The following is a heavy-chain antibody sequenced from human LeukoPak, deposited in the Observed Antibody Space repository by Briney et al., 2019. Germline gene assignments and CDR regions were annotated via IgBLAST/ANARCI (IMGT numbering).Heavy chain of an antibody. D-gene: IGHD6-19*01. J-gene: IGHJ4*02. Sequence: GGSLRLSCAASGFTFSSHAMSWVRQAPGKGLEWVSTISGSGSGCSTYYADSVKGRFTISRDNSKDTLYLQMNSLRAEDTAVYYCTKLLAVTNSYYFNYWGQGTLVTVSS. CDR3: TKLLAVTNSYYFNY. V-gene: IGHV3-23*01. CDR2: ISGSGSGCST. CDR1: GFTFSSHA.